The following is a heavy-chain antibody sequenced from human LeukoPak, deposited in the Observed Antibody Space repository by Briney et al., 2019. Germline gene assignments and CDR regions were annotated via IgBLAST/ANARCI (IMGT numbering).Heavy chain of an antibody. D-gene: IGHD3-3*01. J-gene: IGHJ4*02. CDR2: ISSSSSTI. V-gene: IGHV3-48*01. Sequence: GGSLRLSCAASGFTFSSSSMNWVRQAPGKGLEWVSCISSSSSTIYYADSVKGRFTISRDNAKNSLYLQMNSLRAEDTARYYCGVIGSGYYSGRYFDYWSWGTLVIVSS. CDR1: GFTFSSSS. CDR3: GVIGSGYYSGRYFDY.